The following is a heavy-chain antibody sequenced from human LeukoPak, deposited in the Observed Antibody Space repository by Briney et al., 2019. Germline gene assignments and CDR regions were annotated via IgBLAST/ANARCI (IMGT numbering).Heavy chain of an antibody. Sequence: GGSLRLSCAASGFTFSSYAMSWVRQAPGKGLEWVANIKQDGSEKYYVDSVKGRFTISRDNAKNSLCLQMNSLRAEDTAVYYCARDERIGSWRVSYFDYWGQGTLVTVSS. CDR3: ARDERIGSWRVSYFDY. V-gene: IGHV3-7*01. CDR2: IKQDGSEK. CDR1: GFTFSSYA. D-gene: IGHD6-13*01. J-gene: IGHJ4*02.